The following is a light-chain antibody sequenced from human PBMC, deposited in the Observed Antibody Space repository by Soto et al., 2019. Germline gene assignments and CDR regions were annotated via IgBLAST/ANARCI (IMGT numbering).Light chain of an antibody. CDR1: QTLNIN. CDR3: QQYIDGLT. CDR2: GAS. Sequence: EIVMTQSPDTLSVSPGERATLSCRASQTLNINLAWYQQKPGQAPRLLIYGASTRATGFPARFSGSGSGTVFTLTITNLQPEDSAVYYCQQYIDGLTFGQGTKVEIK. J-gene: IGKJ1*01. V-gene: IGKV3-15*01.